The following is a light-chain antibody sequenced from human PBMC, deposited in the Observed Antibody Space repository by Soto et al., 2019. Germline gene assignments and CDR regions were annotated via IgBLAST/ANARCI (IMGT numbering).Light chain of an antibody. CDR2: GTS. CDR1: QSVGNSY. V-gene: IGKV3-20*01. Sequence: GLTQSPGTLSLSPGEGATLSCRASQSVGNSYVAWYQQKPGQAPRLLISGTSSRATGIPDRFSGSGSGTDFTLTINRLEPEDSAVYYCQQYRSSPLTFGAGTKVEI. CDR3: QQYRSSPLT. J-gene: IGKJ4*01.